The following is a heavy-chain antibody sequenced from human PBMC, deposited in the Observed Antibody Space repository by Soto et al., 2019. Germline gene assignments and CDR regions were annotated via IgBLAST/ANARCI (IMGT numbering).Heavy chain of an antibody. Sequence: QLQLQESGPGLVKPSETLCLTCSLSGGAISDARFYWGWIRQSPGRGLEWIGSIYYTGTTFFNPSLQSRVTISVDTSENQFSLKLYSVTAADTALYFCARQKWEQPKWFDPWGQGTLVIVSP. J-gene: IGHJ5*02. CDR1: GGAISDARFY. V-gene: IGHV4-39*01. CDR3: ARQKWEQPKWFDP. D-gene: IGHD1-26*01. CDR2: IYYTGTT.